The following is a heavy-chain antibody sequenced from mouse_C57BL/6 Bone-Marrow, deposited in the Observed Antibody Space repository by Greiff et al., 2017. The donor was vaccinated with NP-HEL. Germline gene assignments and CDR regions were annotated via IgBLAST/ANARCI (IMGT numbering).Heavy chain of an antibody. Sequence: EVKLMESGGGLVQSGRSLRLSCATSGFTFSDFYMEWVRQAPGKGLEWIAASRNKANDYTTEYSASVKGRFIVSRDTSQSILYLQMNALRAEDTAIYYCARLNYHYAMDYWGQGTSVTVSS. V-gene: IGHV7-1*01. D-gene: IGHD2-1*01. CDR2: SRNKANDYTT. J-gene: IGHJ4*01. CDR3: ARLNYHYAMDY. CDR1: GFTFSDFY.